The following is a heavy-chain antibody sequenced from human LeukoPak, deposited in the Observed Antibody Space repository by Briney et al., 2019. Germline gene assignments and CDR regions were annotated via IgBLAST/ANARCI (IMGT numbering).Heavy chain of an antibody. CDR2: INHSGST. CDR1: GGSFSGYY. V-gene: IGHV4-34*01. CDR3: AKGGYVEMATISAFDI. Sequence: SETLSLTCAVYGGSFSGYYWSWIRQPPGKGLEWIGEINHSGSTNYNPSLKSRVTISVDTSKNQFSLKLSSVTAADTAVYYCAKGGYVEMATISAFDIWGQGTMVTVSS. J-gene: IGHJ3*02. D-gene: IGHD5-24*01.